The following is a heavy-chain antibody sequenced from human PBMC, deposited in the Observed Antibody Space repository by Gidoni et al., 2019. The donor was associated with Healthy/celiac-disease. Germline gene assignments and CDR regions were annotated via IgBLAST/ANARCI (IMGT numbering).Heavy chain of an antibody. V-gene: IGHV2-5*02. Sequence: QLTLKESGPTLVKPPHTLTLTCTFSGLSLSTSGVGVGWIRQPPGTARESLALIYWDDDKRYSPSLKSRLTITKDTSINQVVLPMPNMDPVDTATYYCAHSSSETGGPDFDDWGQGTLVTVSS. J-gene: IGHJ4*02. D-gene: IGHD2-8*02. CDR3: AHSSSETGGPDFDD. CDR1: GLSLSTSGVG. CDR2: IYWDDDK.